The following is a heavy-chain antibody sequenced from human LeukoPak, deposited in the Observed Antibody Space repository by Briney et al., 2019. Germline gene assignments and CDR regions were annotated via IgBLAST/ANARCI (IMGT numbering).Heavy chain of an antibody. J-gene: IGHJ6*02. CDR3: AKSTLAAYYYYGMDV. Sequence: GGSLRLSCAASGFTFSSYGMHWVRQAPGKGLEWVAVIWYDGSNKYYADSVKGRFTISRDNSKNTLYLQMNSLRVEDTAVYYCAKSTLAAYYYYGMDVWGQGTTVTVSS. CDR2: IWYDGSNK. D-gene: IGHD6-13*01. CDR1: GFTFSSYG. V-gene: IGHV3-30*02.